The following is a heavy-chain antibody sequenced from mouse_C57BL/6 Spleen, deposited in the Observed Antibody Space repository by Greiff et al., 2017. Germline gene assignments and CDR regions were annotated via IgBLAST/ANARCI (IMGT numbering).Heavy chain of an antibody. CDR3: AREDYSIFDY. CDR1: GYSITSGYY. D-gene: IGHD2-5*01. CDR2: ISYDGSN. J-gene: IGHJ2*01. Sequence: EVKLEESGPGLVKPSQSLSLTCSVTGYSITSGYYWNWIRQFPGNKLEWMGYISYDGSNNYNPSLKNRISITRDTSKNQFFLKLNSVTTEDTATYYCAREDYSIFDYWGQGTTLTVSS. V-gene: IGHV3-6*01.